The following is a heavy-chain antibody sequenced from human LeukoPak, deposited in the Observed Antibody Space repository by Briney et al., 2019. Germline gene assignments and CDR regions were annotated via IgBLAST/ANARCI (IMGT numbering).Heavy chain of an antibody. V-gene: IGHV3-15*01. J-gene: IGHJ4*02. CDR3: TTDPHYYDSSGYYRENYFDY. Sequence: GGSLRLSCAASGFTFSNAWMSWVRQAPGKGLEWVGRIKSKTDGGTTDYAAPVKGRFTISRDDSKNTLYLQMNSLKTEDTAVYYCTTDPHYYDSSGYYRENYFDYWCQGTLVTVSS. CDR1: GFTFSNAW. D-gene: IGHD3-22*01. CDR2: IKSKTDGGTT.